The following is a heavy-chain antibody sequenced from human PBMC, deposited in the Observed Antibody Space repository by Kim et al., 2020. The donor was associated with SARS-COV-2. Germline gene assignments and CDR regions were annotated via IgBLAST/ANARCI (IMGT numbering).Heavy chain of an antibody. J-gene: IGHJ4*02. V-gene: IGHV3-30*02. Sequence: KGRFTISNDNSKNSLYLHMNSLETEDTAVYYCAKNRGYFHLAVCQQHFDLWGQGVLVTVSS. D-gene: IGHD6-19*01. CDR3: AKNRGYFHLAVCQQHFDL.